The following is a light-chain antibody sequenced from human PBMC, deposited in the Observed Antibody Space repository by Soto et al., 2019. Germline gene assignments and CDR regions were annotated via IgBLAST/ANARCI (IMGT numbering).Light chain of an antibody. Sequence: DIQVTQSPSTLSASVGDIVTITCGASQSIGTWLAWYQQKPGKAPKLLIFDASTLESGVPSRFRGSGSGTDFTLTISSLQPDDFATYYCQQYSDSSGAFGQGTRVEIK. J-gene: IGKJ1*01. CDR1: QSIGTW. V-gene: IGKV1-5*01. CDR2: DAS. CDR3: QQYSDSSGA.